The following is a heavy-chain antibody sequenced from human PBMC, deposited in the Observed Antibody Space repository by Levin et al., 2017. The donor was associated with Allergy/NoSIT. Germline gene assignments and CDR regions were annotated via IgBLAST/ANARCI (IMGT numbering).Heavy chain of an antibody. J-gene: IGHJ1*01. V-gene: IGHV3-64D*06. CDR2: ISSNGGST. D-gene: IGHD3-10*01. Sequence: PGGSLRLSCSASGFTFSIYTMHWVRQAPGQGLEYVSAISSNGGSTYYADSVKGRFTISRDNSKNTLYLQMSSLRAEDTAVYYCMRGEESYSYGSGNRDLAHEYFQYWGQGTRVTVSS. CDR3: MRGEESYSYGSGNRDLAHEYFQY. CDR1: GFTFSIYT.